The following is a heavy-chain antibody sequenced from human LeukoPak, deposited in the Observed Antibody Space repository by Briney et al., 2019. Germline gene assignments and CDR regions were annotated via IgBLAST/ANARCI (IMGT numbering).Heavy chain of an antibody. CDR1: GYTFTSYG. CDR3: AAGGPSRTSCLDY. V-gene: IGHV1-18*01. D-gene: IGHD2-2*01. Sequence: ASVKVSCKASGYTFTSYGISWVRQAPGQGLEWMGWISAYNGNTNYAQKLQGRVTMTTDTSTSTVYMELSSLRSEDTAVYYCAAGGPSRTSCLDYWGQGTLVTVSS. CDR2: ISAYNGNT. J-gene: IGHJ4*02.